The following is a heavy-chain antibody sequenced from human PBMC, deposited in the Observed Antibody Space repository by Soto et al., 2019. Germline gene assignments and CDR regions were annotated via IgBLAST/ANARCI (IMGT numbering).Heavy chain of an antibody. CDR1: GGSFSTYA. CDR3: ARKAINPSRPSGMDYYFTMDV. Sequence: QVQLVQSGAEVRKPGSSVRVSCRASGGSFSTYAISWVRQAPGQGLEWMGGIVPVFGTPNYEQKFQDRVIITADESTTTAYMELSSLRSYDTAIYYCARKAINPSRPSGMDYYFTMDVWGQGTTVTVSS. V-gene: IGHV1-69*01. J-gene: IGHJ6*02. CDR2: IVPVFGTP. D-gene: IGHD2-21*02.